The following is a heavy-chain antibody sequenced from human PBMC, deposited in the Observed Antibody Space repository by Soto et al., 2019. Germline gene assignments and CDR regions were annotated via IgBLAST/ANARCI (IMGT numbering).Heavy chain of an antibody. CDR2: IWYDGSNK. CDR3: AREYGGYVGGLDY. CDR1: GFTFSSYG. V-gene: IGHV3-33*01. D-gene: IGHD5-12*01. Sequence: GGSLRLSCAASGFTFSSYGMHWVRQAPGKGLEWVAVIWYDGSNKYYADSVKGRFTISRDNSKNTLYLQMNSLRAEDTAVYYCAREYGGYVGGLDYWGQGTLVTVSS. J-gene: IGHJ4*02.